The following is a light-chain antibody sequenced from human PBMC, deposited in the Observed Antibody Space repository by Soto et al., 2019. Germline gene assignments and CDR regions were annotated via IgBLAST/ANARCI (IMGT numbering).Light chain of an antibody. J-gene: IGKJ1*01. CDR1: QTSSSW. Sequence: DIQMTQSPSTLSGSVGDRVTITCRASQTSSSWLAWYQQKPGKAPKLLIYKASTLKSGVPSRFSGSGSGTEFTLTISSLQPDDFATYYCQYYNSYSEAFGQGTKVDIK. CDR3: QYYNSYSEA. V-gene: IGKV1-5*03. CDR2: KAS.